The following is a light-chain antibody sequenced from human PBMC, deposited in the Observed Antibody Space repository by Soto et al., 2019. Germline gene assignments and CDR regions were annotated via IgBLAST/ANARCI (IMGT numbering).Light chain of an antibody. CDR2: RAS. V-gene: IGKV3-20*01. CDR3: QQYDTSPPLYT. Sequence: EVVLTQSPGTLSLSPGERATLSCRASQTVDSTYLAWYQQKPGQAPRLLIYRASSRAAGVPDRFSGSGSGTDFTLTISKLDPEDFAVDYCQQYDTSPPLYTFGQGTKLEIK. CDR1: QTVDSTY. J-gene: IGKJ2*01.